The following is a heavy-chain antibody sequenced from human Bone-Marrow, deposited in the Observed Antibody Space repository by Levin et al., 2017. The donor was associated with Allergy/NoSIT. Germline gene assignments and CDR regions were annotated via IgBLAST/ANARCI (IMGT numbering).Heavy chain of an antibody. Sequence: GGSLRLSCAASGSNFRAFGIHWVRQAPGKGLEWVAVISDDGSDKQYADSVKGRFTVSRDDSKSTSYLQLSSLRVEDTAVYYCAKDHTGYHYNYGLDVWGQGTTVTVSS. CDR1: GSNFRAFG. V-gene: IGHV3-30*18. J-gene: IGHJ6*02. CDR3: AKDHTGYHYNYGLDV. CDR2: ISDDGSDK.